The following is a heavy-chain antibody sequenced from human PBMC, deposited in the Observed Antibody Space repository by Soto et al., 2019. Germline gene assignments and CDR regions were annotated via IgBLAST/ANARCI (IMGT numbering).Heavy chain of an antibody. J-gene: IGHJ5*02. Sequence: GGSLRLSCSASVFTFSSYVMHFVRQAPGKGLEYVSAISSNGGGTYYADSVKGRFTISRDNSKNTLYLQMSSLRAEDTAVYYCVKGLFAAVSWFDTWGQGTLVSVSS. CDR1: VFTFSSYV. D-gene: IGHD3-22*01. CDR3: VKGLFAAVSWFDT. V-gene: IGHV3-64D*06. CDR2: ISSNGGGT.